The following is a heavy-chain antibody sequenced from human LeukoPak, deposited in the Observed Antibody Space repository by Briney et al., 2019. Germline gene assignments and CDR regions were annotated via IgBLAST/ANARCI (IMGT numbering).Heavy chain of an antibody. CDR1: GFTFSSYS. D-gene: IGHD6-6*01. Sequence: GGSLRLSCAASGFTFSSYSMNWVRQAPGKGLEWVSYISSSSSTIYYADSVKGRFTISRDNAKNSLYLQMNSLRAEDTAVYYCARDRGAYSSSSLDYWGQGTLVTVSS. CDR3: ARDRGAYSSSSLDY. J-gene: IGHJ4*02. CDR2: ISSSSSTI. V-gene: IGHV3-48*01.